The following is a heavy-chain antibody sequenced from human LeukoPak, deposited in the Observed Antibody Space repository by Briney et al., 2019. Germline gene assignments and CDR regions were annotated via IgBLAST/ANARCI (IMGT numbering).Heavy chain of an antibody. J-gene: IGHJ3*02. Sequence: AGTLRLSCAASGFTFNSYCFHCVRQAPRKGLLGVVFILYDGSNSYFAASVKGRFALSRDNSKNTLYLQMSCLRPADPAVYFWMEDWVSGSYIAFYIGGRGTIVTVSS. CDR2: ILYDGSNS. D-gene: IGHD1-26*01. CDR3: MEDWVSGSYIAFYI. V-gene: IGHV3-30*02. CDR1: GFTFNSYC.